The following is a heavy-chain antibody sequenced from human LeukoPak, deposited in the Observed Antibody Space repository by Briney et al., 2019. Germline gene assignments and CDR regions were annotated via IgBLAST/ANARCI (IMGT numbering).Heavy chain of an antibody. CDR1: GGSISSSSYY. D-gene: IGHD3-16*01. V-gene: IGHV4-39*02. CDR3: ARRKGVGDWYFDL. J-gene: IGHJ2*01. CDR2: IRYSGNT. Sequence: SETLSLTCTVSGGSISSSSYYWGWIRQPPGKGLEWIGTIRYSGNTYYNPSLKSRVTISVDTSNSHFSLKLSSVTAADTAVYYCARRKGVGDWYFDLWGRGTLVTVSS.